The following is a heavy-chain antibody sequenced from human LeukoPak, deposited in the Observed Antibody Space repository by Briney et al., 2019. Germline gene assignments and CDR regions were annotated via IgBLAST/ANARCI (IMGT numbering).Heavy chain of an antibody. D-gene: IGHD3-3*01. J-gene: IGHJ5*02. CDR3: ARGDFWNWFDP. V-gene: IGHV1-8*01. CDR1: GYTFTSYD. CDR2: MNPNSGNT. Sequence: ASVKVSCKASGYTFTSYDINWVRQPTGLGLEWMGWMNPNSGNTGYAQKFQGRVTMTRNTSISTADMELSSLRSDDTAVYYCARGDFWNWFDPWGQGTLVTVSS.